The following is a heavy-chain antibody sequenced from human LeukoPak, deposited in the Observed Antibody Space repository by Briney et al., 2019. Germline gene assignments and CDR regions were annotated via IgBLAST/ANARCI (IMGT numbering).Heavy chain of an antibody. V-gene: IGHV3-21*01. CDR2: ISSSSSYI. Sequence: PGGSLRLSCAASGFTFSSYAMSWVRQAPGKGLEWVSSISSSSSYIYYADSVKGRFTISRDNAKNSLYLQMNSLRAEDTAVYYCARDPQQVEHYDFWSGYYTDRNYFDYWGQGTLVTVSS. D-gene: IGHD3-3*01. J-gene: IGHJ4*02. CDR3: ARDPQQVEHYDFWSGYYTDRNYFDY. CDR1: GFTFSSYA.